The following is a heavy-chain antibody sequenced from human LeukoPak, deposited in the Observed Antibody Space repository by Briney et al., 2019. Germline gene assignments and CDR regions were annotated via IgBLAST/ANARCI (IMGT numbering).Heavy chain of an antibody. CDR3: ARESSSWSGFDY. V-gene: IGHV1-2*02. CDR1: GYTFTGYY. D-gene: IGHD6-13*01. J-gene: IGHJ4*02. CDR2: INPNSGGT. Sequence: ASVNVSCKASGYTFTGYYMHWVRQAPGQGLECMGWINPNSGGTNYAQKFQGRVTMTRDTSISTAYMELSRLRSDDTAVYYCARESSSWSGFDYWGQGTLVTVSS.